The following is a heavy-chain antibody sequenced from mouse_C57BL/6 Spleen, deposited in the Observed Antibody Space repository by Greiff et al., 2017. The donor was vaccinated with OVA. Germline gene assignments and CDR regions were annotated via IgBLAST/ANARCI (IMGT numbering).Heavy chain of an antibody. J-gene: IGHJ4*01. D-gene: IGHD2-14*01. Sequence: VQLQQSGAELVRPGTSVKVSCKASGYAFTNYLIEWVKQRPGQGLEWIGVINPGSGGTNYNEKFKGKATLTADKSSSTAYMQLISLTSEDSAVYFCARRTSYYRIDYWGQGTSVTVSS. CDR3: ARRTSYYRIDY. CDR2: INPGSGGT. CDR1: GYAFTNYL. V-gene: IGHV1-54*01.